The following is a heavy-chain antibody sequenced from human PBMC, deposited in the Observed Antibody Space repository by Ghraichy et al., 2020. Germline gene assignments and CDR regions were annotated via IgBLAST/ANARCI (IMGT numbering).Heavy chain of an antibody. J-gene: IGHJ4*02. CDR3: ASGHVKKVWGSYRYTGGFFDY. V-gene: IGHV4-59*01. CDR1: GGSISSYY. Sequence: SETLSLTCTVSGGSISSYYWSWIRQPPGKGLEWIGYIYYSGSTNYNPSLKSRVTISVDTSKNQFSLKLSSVTAADTAVYYCASGHVKKVWGSYRYTGGFFDYWGQGTLVTVSS. D-gene: IGHD3-16*02. CDR2: IYYSGST.